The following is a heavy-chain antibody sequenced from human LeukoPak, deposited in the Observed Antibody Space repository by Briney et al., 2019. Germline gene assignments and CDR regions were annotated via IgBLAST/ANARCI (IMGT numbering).Heavy chain of an antibody. CDR2: IIPIFGTA. CDR3: ARGDIVVVGAAPRTNAFDI. Sequence: GSSVKVSCKASGGTFSIYAISWVRQAPGPGLEWMGGIIPIFGTANYAQKFQGRVTITADESTSTASMELGILRSEGTAGYYCARGDIVVVGAAPRTNAFDIWGQGTMVTVSS. J-gene: IGHJ3*02. D-gene: IGHD2-15*01. V-gene: IGHV1-69*01. CDR1: GGTFSIYA.